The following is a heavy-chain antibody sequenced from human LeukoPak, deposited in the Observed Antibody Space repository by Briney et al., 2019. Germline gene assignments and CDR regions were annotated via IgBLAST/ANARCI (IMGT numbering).Heavy chain of an antibody. V-gene: IGHV4-61*01. D-gene: IGHD6-13*01. Sequence: SETLSLTCTVSGGSIRSSYYYWGWIRQPPGKGLEWIGYIYYSGSTNYNPSLKSRVTISVDTSKNQFSLKLSSVTAADTAVYYCAREGIAAAGTGFDYWGQGTLVTVSS. CDR2: IYYSGST. J-gene: IGHJ4*02. CDR1: GGSIRSSYYY. CDR3: AREGIAAAGTGFDY.